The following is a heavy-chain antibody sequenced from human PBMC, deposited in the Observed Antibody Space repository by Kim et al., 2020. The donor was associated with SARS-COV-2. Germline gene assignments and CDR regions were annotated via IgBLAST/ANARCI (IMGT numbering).Heavy chain of an antibody. V-gene: IGHV3-64D*09. J-gene: IGHJ4*02. Sequence: GGSLRLSCSASGFTFSSYAMHWVRQAPGKGLEYVSAISSNGGSTYYADSVKGRFTISRDNSKNTLYLQMSSLRAEDTAVYYCVKSKLRYFDWPLGNNWGQGTLVTVSS. CDR3: VKSKLRYFDWPLGNN. CDR2: ISSNGGST. CDR1: GFTFSSYA. D-gene: IGHD3-9*01.